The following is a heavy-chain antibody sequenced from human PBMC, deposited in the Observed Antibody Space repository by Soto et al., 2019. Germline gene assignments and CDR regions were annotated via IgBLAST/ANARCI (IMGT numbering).Heavy chain of an antibody. CDR2: ISYDGSNK. CDR3: ARSYFYDSSGYYDY. V-gene: IGHV3-30*04. Sequence: GGSLRLSCAASGFTVSSYAMHWVRQAPGKGLEWVAVISYDGSNKYSAYSVKGRFTISRDTSKNTLYLQMNSMSDEDTVVYYCARSYFYDSSGYYDYWGQGTLVTVSS. J-gene: IGHJ4*02. D-gene: IGHD3-22*01. CDR1: GFTVSSYA.